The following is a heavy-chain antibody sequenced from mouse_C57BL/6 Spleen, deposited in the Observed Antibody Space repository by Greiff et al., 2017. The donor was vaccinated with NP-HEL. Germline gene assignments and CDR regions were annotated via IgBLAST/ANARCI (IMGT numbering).Heavy chain of an antibody. CDR1: GYAFSSSW. D-gene: IGHD1-1*01. CDR3: ARNGPKGDYFDY. J-gene: IGHJ2*01. Sequence: VKLMESGPELVKPGASVKISCKASGYAFSSSWMNWVKQRPGKGLEWIGRIYPGDGGTNYNGKFKGKATLTADKSSSTAYMQLSSLTSEDSAVYFCARNGPKGDYFDYWGQGTTLTVSS. V-gene: IGHV1-82*01. CDR2: IYPGDGGT.